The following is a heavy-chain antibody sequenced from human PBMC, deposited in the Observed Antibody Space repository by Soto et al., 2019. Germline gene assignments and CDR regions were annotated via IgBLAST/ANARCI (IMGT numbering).Heavy chain of an antibody. J-gene: IGHJ4*02. Sequence: GGSLRLSCEGSGFTFRSHSMNWVRQAPGRGLEWVASISTSSSFIYYGDSVRGRFIISRDNAKNSLDLQMDSLRVEDTAVYYCARDPSGSYHFDYWGQGTLVTVSS. CDR3: ARDPSGSYHFDY. V-gene: IGHV3-21*01. D-gene: IGHD1-26*01. CDR2: ISTSSSFI. CDR1: GFTFRSHS.